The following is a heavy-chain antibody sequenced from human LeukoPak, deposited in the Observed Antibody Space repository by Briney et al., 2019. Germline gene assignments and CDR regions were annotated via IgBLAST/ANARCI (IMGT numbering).Heavy chain of an antibody. D-gene: IGHD3-3*01. J-gene: IGHJ5*02. CDR3: ARESFGGSPPVP. Sequence: SETLSLTCTVSGPSLSSSSYYWGWIRQPPGKGLEWTASICYSGSTYYNPSLKSRVTISVDTSKNQFSVKISSVTAADTAAYYYARESFGGSPPVPSGQGTLVTVSS. CDR2: ICYSGST. V-gene: IGHV4-39*07. CDR1: GPSLSSSSYY.